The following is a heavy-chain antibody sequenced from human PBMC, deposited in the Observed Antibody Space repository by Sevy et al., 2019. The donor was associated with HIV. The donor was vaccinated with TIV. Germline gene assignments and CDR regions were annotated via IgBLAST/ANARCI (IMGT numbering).Heavy chain of an antibody. Sequence: SETLSLTCAVYGESFSNYYWSWIRLSPGKGLESIGEIDHSGRSDYNLSLKSRVTMSVDTSKNQFSLKLTSVTAADTAVYYCARGPKPLRSDYGDYRGVGYYFDSWGQGTLVTVSS. CDR1: GESFSNYY. D-gene: IGHD4-17*01. CDR3: ARGPKPLRSDYGDYRGVGYYFDS. J-gene: IGHJ4*02. V-gene: IGHV4-34*01. CDR2: IDHSGRS.